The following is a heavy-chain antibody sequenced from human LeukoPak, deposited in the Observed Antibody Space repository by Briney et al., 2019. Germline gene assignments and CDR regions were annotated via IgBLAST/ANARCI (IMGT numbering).Heavy chain of an antibody. Sequence: RGEPLKISCEASGSPFTSFWIGWVRQLLGKGLERMGIIFPAGSGTRYSPSFQGQVTFSADKSINTAYLQWSSLKASDTAIYYCAKQQAVAGPGIDYWGQGTVVTVSS. CDR1: GSPFTSFW. J-gene: IGHJ4*02. V-gene: IGHV5-51*01. CDR3: AKQQAVAGPGIDY. CDR2: IFPAGSGT. D-gene: IGHD6-19*01.